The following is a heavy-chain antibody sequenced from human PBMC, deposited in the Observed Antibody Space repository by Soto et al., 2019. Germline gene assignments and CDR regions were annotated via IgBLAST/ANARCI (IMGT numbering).Heavy chain of an antibody. Sequence: CLRLSCAASGFTFNDYVMHWVRQAPGKGLEWVAGISWNSGTIGHADSVDGRFTISRDNAKNALYLQMNSLRPEDTALYYCAKDLLRQFVLDYYHHWGHGXLVTVSS. J-gene: IGHJ1*01. D-gene: IGHD3-16*01. CDR2: ISWNSGTI. CDR1: GFTFNDYV. CDR3: AKDLLRQFVLDYYHH. V-gene: IGHV3-9*01.